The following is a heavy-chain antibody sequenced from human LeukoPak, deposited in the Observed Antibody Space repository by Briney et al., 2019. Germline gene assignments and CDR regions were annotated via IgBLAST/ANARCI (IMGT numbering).Heavy chain of an antibody. Sequence: PSETLSLTCAVSGYSITTSFYWGWIRQPTGKGLEWIGIIHHSGYTYYNPSLESRVTMSLNTSKNQFSLHLSSVTAADTALYYCARASNSGYYYFDYWGQGTLVTVSS. J-gene: IGHJ4*02. CDR1: GYSITTSFY. V-gene: IGHV4-38-2*01. CDR2: IHHSGYT. CDR3: ARASNSGYYYFDY. D-gene: IGHD3-22*01.